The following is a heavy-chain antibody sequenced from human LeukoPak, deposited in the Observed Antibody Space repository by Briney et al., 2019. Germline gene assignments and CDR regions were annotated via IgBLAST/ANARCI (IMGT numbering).Heavy chain of an antibody. D-gene: IGHD6-19*01. J-gene: IGHJ3*02. V-gene: IGHV3-11*01. CDR1: GFTFSDYY. CDR3: ARVGSGWDDAFDI. Sequence: GGSLRLSCAASGFTFSDYYMSWIRQAPGKGLEWVSYISSSGSTIYYADSVKGRFTFSRDNAKNSLYLQMNSLRAGDTAVYYCARVGSGWDDAFDIWGQGTMVTVSS. CDR2: ISSSGSTI.